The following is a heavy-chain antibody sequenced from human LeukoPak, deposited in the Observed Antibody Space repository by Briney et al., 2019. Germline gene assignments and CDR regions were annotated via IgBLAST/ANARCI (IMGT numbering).Heavy chain of an antibody. D-gene: IGHD5-12*01. CDR1: GFTFSSYA. CDR3: AKGGGYEAQYYYYLDV. CDR2: ISYDGSNK. Sequence: GGSLRLSCAASGFTFSSYAMHWVRQAPGKGLEWVAVISYDGSNKYYADSVKGRFTVSRDNSKNTLYLQMKSLRAEDTAVYYCAKGGGYEAQYYYYLDVWGKGTTVTISS. J-gene: IGHJ6*03. V-gene: IGHV3-30*04.